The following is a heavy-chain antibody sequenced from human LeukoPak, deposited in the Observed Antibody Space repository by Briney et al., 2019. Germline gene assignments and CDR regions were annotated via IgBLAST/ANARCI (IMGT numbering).Heavy chain of an antibody. CDR3: ARGLRHFDWLPHDYYYYGMDV. D-gene: IGHD3-9*01. CDR1: GYTFTSYD. Sequence: ASVKVSCKASGYTFTSYDINWVRQATGQGLEWMGWMNPNSGNTGYEQKFQGRVTMTRNTSISTAYMELSSLRSEDTAVYYCARGLRHFDWLPHDYYYYGMDVWGQGTTVTVSS. CDR2: MNPNSGNT. J-gene: IGHJ6*02. V-gene: IGHV1-8*01.